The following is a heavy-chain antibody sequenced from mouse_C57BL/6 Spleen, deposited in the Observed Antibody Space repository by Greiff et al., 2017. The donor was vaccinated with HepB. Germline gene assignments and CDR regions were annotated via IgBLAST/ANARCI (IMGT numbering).Heavy chain of an antibody. CDR3: ARRRDYCGSSPYYAMDY. J-gene: IGHJ4*01. D-gene: IGHD1-1*01. CDR2: IDPSDSET. CDR1: GYTFTSYW. V-gene: IGHV1-52*01. Sequence: VQLQQPGAELVRPGSSVKLSCKASGYTFTSYWMHWVKQRPIQGLEWIGNIDPSDSETHYNQKFKDKATLTVNKSSSTAYMQLISLTSEDSAVYYCARRRDYCGSSPYYAMDYWGQGTSVTVSS.